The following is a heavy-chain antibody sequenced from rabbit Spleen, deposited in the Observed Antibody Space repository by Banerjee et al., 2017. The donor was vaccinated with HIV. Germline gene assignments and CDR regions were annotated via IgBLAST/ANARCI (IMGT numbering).Heavy chain of an antibody. Sequence: QEQLKESGGGLVQPEGSLTLTCTASGFSFSSTYYMCWVRQAPGKGLEWIGIVAAGSGSTYYANWAKGRFTISKTSSTTVTLQMTSLKDADTATYFCAGNGGPATSHATGNLWGPGTLVTVS. D-gene: IGHD1-1*01. V-gene: IGHV1S45*01. CDR3: AGNGGPATSHATGNL. CDR2: IVAAGSGST. CDR1: GFSFSSTYY. J-gene: IGHJ4*01.